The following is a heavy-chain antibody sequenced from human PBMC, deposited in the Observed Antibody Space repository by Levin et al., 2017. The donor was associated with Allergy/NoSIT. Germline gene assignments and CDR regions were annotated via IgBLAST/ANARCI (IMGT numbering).Heavy chain of an antibody. CDR1: GFTFSSFA. J-gene: IGHJ5*02. D-gene: IGHD3-9*01. V-gene: IGHV3-33*01. Sequence: GESLKISCAASGFTFSSFAMHWVRQATGKGLEWVAIIWYDGSKEYYADSVKGRFTISRDNSKNTLYLQMNSLRAEDTAMYYCARGLTGYLSPFDPWGQGTLVTVSS. CDR2: IWYDGSKE. CDR3: ARGLTGYLSPFDP.